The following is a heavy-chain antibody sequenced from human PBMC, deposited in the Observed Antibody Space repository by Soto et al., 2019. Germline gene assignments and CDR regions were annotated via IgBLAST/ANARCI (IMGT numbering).Heavy chain of an antibody. Sequence: QLQLQESGPGLVKPSETLSLTCTVSGGSISSSSYYWDWIRQPPGKGLAWIGSIYYSGSTYYNPSLKGQVTISVDTSKKQSSLKLSSVRAADTAVYYCARRGVATIMDYWGQGTLGTVAS. D-gene: IGHD5-12*01. CDR3: ARRGVATIMDY. CDR2: IYYSGST. CDR1: GGSISSSSYY. J-gene: IGHJ4*02. V-gene: IGHV4-39*01.